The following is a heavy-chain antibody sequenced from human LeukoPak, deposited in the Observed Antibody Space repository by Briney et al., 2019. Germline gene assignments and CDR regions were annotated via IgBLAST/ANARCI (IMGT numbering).Heavy chain of an antibody. Sequence: SETLSLTCTVSGASISRYYWTWIRLPAGKGLEWIGRVYGSGNNNYNPSLMSRVTISTDTSKNQFSLNLRPVTAADTAVYYCATGEGYGDYLPYHSWGQGTLVTVSS. J-gene: IGHJ4*02. CDR2: VYGSGNN. CDR1: GASISRYY. V-gene: IGHV4-4*07. CDR3: ATGEGYGDYLPYHS. D-gene: IGHD4-17*01.